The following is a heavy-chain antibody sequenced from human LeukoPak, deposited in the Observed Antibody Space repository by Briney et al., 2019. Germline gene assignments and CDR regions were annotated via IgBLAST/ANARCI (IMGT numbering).Heavy chain of an antibody. V-gene: IGHV3-43*02. CDR3: AKDIHMGSSLLVFDY. Sequence: GGFLRLSCAASGFTFDDYAMHWVRQAPGKGLEWVSLISGDGGSTYYADSVKGRFTISRDNSKNSLYLQMNSLRTEDTALYYCAKDIHMGSSLLVFDYRGQGTLVTVSS. CDR2: ISGDGGST. D-gene: IGHD3-16*02. J-gene: IGHJ4*02. CDR1: GFTFDDYA.